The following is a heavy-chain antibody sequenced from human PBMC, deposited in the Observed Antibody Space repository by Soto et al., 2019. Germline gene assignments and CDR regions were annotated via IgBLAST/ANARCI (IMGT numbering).Heavy chain of an antibody. D-gene: IGHD3-9*01. CDR3: AISGPGTYDILTGYYNVGLFYFDY. Sequence: GASVKVSCKASGYTFTSYYMHWVRQAPGQGLEWMGIINPSGGSTSYAQKFQGRVTMTRDTSTSTVYMELSSLRSEDTAVYYCAISGPGTYDILTGYYNVGLFYFDYWGQGTLVTVSS. CDR2: INPSGGST. V-gene: IGHV1-46*03. CDR1: GYTFTSYY. J-gene: IGHJ4*02.